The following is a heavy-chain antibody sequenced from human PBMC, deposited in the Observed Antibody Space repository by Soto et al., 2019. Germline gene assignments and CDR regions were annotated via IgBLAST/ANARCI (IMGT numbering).Heavy chain of an antibody. CDR3: ARPRSSGCAGEFDY. CDR2: IYYSGST. J-gene: IGHJ4*02. V-gene: IGHV4-59*01. D-gene: IGHD6-19*01. CDR1: GGSISPYY. Sequence: QVQLQESGPGLVKPSETLSLTCTVSGGSISPYYWSWIRQPPGKGLEWIGFIYYSGSTNYNPSLKSRVTISVDTPQNPFSLRLTSVTAADTAVYYCARPRSSGCAGEFDYWGQGTLVTVSS.